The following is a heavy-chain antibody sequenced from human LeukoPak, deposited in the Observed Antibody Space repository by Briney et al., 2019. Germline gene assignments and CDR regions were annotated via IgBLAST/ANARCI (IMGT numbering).Heavy chain of an antibody. CDR2: IWYDGSNK. D-gene: IGHD2-15*01. CDR3: ARWGRYCSGGSCYPDGAGGGRYYYMDV. Sequence: PGGSLRLSCAASGFTFSSYGMHWVRQAPGKGLEWVAVIWYDGSNKYYADSVKGRFTISRDNSKNTLYLQMNSLRAEDTAVYYCARWGRYCSGGSCYPDGAGGGRYYYMDVWGKGTAVTVSS. CDR1: GFTFSSYG. V-gene: IGHV3-33*01. J-gene: IGHJ6*03.